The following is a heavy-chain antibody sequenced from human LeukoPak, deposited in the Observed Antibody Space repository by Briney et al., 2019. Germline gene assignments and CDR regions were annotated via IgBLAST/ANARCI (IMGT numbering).Heavy chain of an antibody. CDR3: ALSSGYSNRPPSN. Sequence: GGSLRLSCAASGFTFSSYAMHWVRQAPGKGLEWVAVISYDGSNKYYADSVKGRFTISRDNSKNTLYLQMNSLRAEDTAVYYCALSSGYSNRPPSNWGQGTLVTVSS. J-gene: IGHJ4*02. CDR1: GFTFSSYA. D-gene: IGHD3-22*01. CDR2: ISYDGSNK. V-gene: IGHV3-30-3*01.